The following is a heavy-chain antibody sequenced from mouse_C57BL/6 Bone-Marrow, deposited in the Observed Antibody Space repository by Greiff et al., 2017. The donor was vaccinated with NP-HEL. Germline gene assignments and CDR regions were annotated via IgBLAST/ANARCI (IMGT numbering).Heavy chain of an antibody. CDR1: GFTFSDYG. Sequence: EVMLVESGGGLVKPGGSLKLSCAASGFTFSDYGMHWVRQAPEKGLEWVAYISSGSSTIYYADTVKGRFTISRDNAKNTLFLHMTSLRSEDTAMYYCARQHYYAMDYWGQGTSVTVSS. J-gene: IGHJ4*01. CDR2: ISSGSSTI. V-gene: IGHV5-17*01. CDR3: ARQHYYAMDY.